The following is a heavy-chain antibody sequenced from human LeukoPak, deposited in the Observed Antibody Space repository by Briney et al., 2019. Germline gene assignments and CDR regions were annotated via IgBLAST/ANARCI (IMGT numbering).Heavy chain of an antibody. Sequence: GRTLRLSSAVSLFTFSSYSMSWVPQAPGKGLGGVSGISGNGGRTYYADPVNGRFIISRDNSKNTLYLQMNSLRAEDTAVYYCAKVTAVTTSNRFDPWGQGTVVTVS. CDR3: AKVTAVTTSNRFDP. V-gene: IGHV3-23*01. J-gene: IGHJ5*02. CDR2: ISGNGGRT. CDR1: LFTFSSYS. D-gene: IGHD4-17*01.